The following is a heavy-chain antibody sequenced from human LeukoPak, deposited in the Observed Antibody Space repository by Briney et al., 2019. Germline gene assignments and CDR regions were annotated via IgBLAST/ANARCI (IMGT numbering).Heavy chain of an antibody. Sequence: SETLSLTCTVSGASVSIGSSYWSWIRQPPGKGLEWIGYIYYSGSTNYNPSLKSRVTISVDTSKNQFSLKLSFVSAADTAVYYCERDNGGVRTFCYYSYGMWGRGQVTTATVSS. CDR2: IYYSGST. CDR1: GASVSIGSSY. CDR3: ERDNGGVRTFCYYSYGMWG. J-gene: IGHJ6*02. V-gene: IGHV4-61*01. D-gene: IGHD2/OR15-2a*01.